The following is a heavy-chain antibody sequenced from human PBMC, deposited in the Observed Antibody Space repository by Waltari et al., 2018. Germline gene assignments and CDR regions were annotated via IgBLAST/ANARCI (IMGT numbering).Heavy chain of an antibody. Sequence: QVQLQESGPGLLNPSETLSLTCSVSGGSVSGVYWRWIRQPPGKGLEFVAYMSHSGALIKNPSLKSRVTISLDTSKNQFSLNLDSVTAADTAVYYCARQIGGRLLWDYWGQGTLVVVSS. D-gene: IGHD2-21*02. V-gene: IGHV4-59*02. CDR2: MSHSGAL. CDR1: GGSVSGVY. CDR3: ARQIGGRLLWDY. J-gene: IGHJ4*02.